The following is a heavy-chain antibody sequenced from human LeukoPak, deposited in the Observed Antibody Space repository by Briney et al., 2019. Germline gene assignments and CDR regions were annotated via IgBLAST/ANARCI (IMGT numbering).Heavy chain of an antibody. CDR3: TTLALATNFDC. Sequence: PGGSLRLSCAASGFSFSVYEMHWVRHAPGKGLEWISDISSSGTTTYYADSVKGRFTISRDNTTNSLYLHINRLRAEDTAIYYCTTLALATNFDCWGEGTLVTVSS. CDR1: GFSFSVYE. CDR2: ISSSGTTT. V-gene: IGHV3-48*03. D-gene: IGHD6-19*01. J-gene: IGHJ4*02.